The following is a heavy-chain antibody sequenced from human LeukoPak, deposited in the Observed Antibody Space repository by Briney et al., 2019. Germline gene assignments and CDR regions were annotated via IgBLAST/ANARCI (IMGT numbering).Heavy chain of an antibody. CDR3: ARGYDGSGYYYRNWYFDL. CDR2: IYTSGST. Sequence: PSETLSLTCTVSGGSISSGSYHWSWIRQPAGKGLEWIGRIYTSGSTKYNPSLKSRVTISVDTSKNQFSLKLSSVTAADTAVYYCARGYDGSGYYYRNWYFDLWGRGTLVTVSS. V-gene: IGHV4-61*02. J-gene: IGHJ2*01. D-gene: IGHD3-22*01. CDR1: GGSISSGSYH.